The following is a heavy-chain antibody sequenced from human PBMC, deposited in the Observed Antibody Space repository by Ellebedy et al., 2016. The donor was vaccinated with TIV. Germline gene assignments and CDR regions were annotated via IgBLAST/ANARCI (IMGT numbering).Heavy chain of an antibody. V-gene: IGHV4-61*01. CDR3: ARARGFDSSSTLAGLDYYFDF. CDR2: IFYTGTT. CDR1: DGSVSSSTHY. J-gene: IGHJ4*02. D-gene: IGHD6-13*01. Sequence: MPSETLSLTCVVSDGSVSSSTHYWSWIRQPPGKGLEWIGYIFYTGTTNNNPSLKSRVTISVDRSKNQFSLNLRSVTAADTAVYYCARARGFDSSSTLAGLDYYFDFWGPGFPVTVAS.